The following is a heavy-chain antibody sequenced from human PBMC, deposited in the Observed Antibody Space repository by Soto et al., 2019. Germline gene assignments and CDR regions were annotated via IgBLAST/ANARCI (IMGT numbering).Heavy chain of an antibody. CDR2: IWSDGNNR. V-gene: IGHV3-33*01. CDR3: VRGDNWNDEASDY. D-gene: IGHD1-1*01. Sequence: QVQLVESGGGVVQPGRSLRLSCAASGFMFSNHGMHWVRQAPGKGLEWVAVIWSDGNNRYYADSVNGRFTISRDNSKNTVYLQMSSLRVEDTAVYYCVRGDNWNDEASDYWGQGTLVTVSS. CDR1: GFMFSNHG. J-gene: IGHJ4*02.